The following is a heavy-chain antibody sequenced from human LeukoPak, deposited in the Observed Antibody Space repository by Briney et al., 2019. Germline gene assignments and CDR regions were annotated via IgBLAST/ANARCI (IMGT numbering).Heavy chain of an antibody. CDR2: ISAYNGNT. J-gene: IGHJ4*02. CDR3: ARDLMGCSSTSCYSSALDY. V-gene: IGHV1-18*01. CDR1: GYTFTSYG. Sequence: ASVKVSCKASGYTFTSYGISWVRQAPGQGLEWMGWISAYNGNTNYAQKLQGRVTMTTDTSTSTAYMELRSLRSDDTAVYYCARDLMGCSSTSCYSSALDYWGQGTLVTVSS. D-gene: IGHD2-2*01.